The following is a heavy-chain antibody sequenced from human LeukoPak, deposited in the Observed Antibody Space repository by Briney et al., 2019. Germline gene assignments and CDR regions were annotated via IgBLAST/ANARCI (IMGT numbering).Heavy chain of an antibody. CDR1: GYTFTSYA. J-gene: IGHJ6*02. CDR2: INAGNGNT. CDR3: ARGSRWSGYYTYYYYGMDV. D-gene: IGHD3-3*01. Sequence: ASVKVSCKASGYTFTSYAMNWVRQAPGQRLEWMGWINAGNGNTKYSQKFQGRVTITRDTSASTAYMELSSLRSEDTAVYYCARGSRWSGYYTYYYYGMDVWGQGTTVTVSS. V-gene: IGHV1-3*01.